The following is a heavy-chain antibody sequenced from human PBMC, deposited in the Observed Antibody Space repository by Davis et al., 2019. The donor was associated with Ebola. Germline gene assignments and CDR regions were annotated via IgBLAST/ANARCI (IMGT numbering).Heavy chain of an antibody. CDR3: ARDTPMIVVVVGMDV. D-gene: IGHD3-22*01. Sequence: GESLKISCAASGFTFSSYWMHWVRQAPGKGLVWVSRINSDGSSTSYADSVKGRFTISRDNAKNSLYLQMNSLRAEDTAVYYCARDTPMIVVVVGMDVWGQGTTVTVSS. V-gene: IGHV3-74*01. CDR1: GFTFSSYW. CDR2: INSDGSST. J-gene: IGHJ6*02.